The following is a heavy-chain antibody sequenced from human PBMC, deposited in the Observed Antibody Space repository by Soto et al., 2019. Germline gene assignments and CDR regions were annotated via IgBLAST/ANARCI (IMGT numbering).Heavy chain of an antibody. V-gene: IGHV4-31*03. Sequence: SETLSLTCTVSGGSISSGGYYWSWIRQHPGKGLEWIGYIYYSGSTYYNPSLKSRVTISVDTSKNQFSLKLSSVTAADTAVYYCARDSVLDCSSTSCRTYYYYYMDVWGKGTTVTVSS. CDR1: GGSISSGGYY. D-gene: IGHD2-2*01. CDR3: ARDSVLDCSSTSCRTYYYYYMDV. CDR2: IYYSGST. J-gene: IGHJ6*03.